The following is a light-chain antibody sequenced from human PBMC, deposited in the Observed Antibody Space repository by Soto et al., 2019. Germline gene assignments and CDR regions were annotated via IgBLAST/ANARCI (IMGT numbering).Light chain of an antibody. CDR2: GAS. J-gene: IGKJ3*01. Sequence: EIVLTQSPGTLSLSPVERATLSCRVSSVSSSYLAWYQQKPGHTPRLLIYGASSRATGIPDRFSGSGSGTDFTLTISRLEPEDFAVYYCQHYGTSPFTFGPGTKVDIK. CDR3: QHYGTSPFT. V-gene: IGKV3-20*01. CDR1: SVSSSY.